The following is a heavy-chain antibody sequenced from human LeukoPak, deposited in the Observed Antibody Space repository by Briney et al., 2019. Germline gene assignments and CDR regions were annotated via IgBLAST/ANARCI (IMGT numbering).Heavy chain of an antibody. J-gene: IGHJ4*02. V-gene: IGHV1-2*02. CDR1: GYTFTGYY. D-gene: IGHD3-3*02. Sequence: ASVKVSCKVSGYTFTGYYMHWVRQAPGQGLEWMGWINPNSGGTNYAQKFQGRVTMTRETSISTAYMELSRLRSDDTAVYYCARVAFSTIRVFGYWGQGTLVTVSS. CDR3: ARVAFSTIRVFGY. CDR2: INPNSGGT.